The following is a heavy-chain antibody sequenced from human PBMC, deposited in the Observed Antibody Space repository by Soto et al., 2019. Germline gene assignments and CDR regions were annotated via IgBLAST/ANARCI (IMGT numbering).Heavy chain of an antibody. V-gene: IGHV3-33*01. J-gene: IGHJ4*02. CDR1: GFTFSSYG. CDR3: ARDLGYYDSSGYYLPFDY. Sequence: GGSLRLSCAASGFTFSSYGMHWVRQAPGKGLEWVAVIWYDGSNKYYADSVKGRFTISRDNSKNTLYLQMNGLRAEDTAVYYCARDLGYYDSSGYYLPFDYWGQGTLVTVSS. CDR2: IWYDGSNK. D-gene: IGHD3-22*01.